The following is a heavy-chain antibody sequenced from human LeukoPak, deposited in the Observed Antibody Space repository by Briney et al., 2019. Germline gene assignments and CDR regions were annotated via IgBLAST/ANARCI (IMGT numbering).Heavy chain of an antibody. D-gene: IGHD3-22*01. J-gene: IGHJ4*02. CDR1: GYTLTELS. CDR2: FDPEDGET. CDR3: ASSGYYGGSFDY. V-gene: IGHV1-24*01. Sequence: ASVKVSCKVSGYTLTELSMHWVRQAPGKGLEWMGGFDPEDGETIYAQKFQGRVTMTEDTSTDTAYMELSSLRSEDTAVYYCASSGYYGGSFDYWGQGTLVTVSS.